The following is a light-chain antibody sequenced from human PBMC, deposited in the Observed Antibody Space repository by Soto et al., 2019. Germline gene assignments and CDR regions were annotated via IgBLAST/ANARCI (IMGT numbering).Light chain of an antibody. J-gene: IGKJ2*01. CDR2: PAS. CDR3: QQSYSTPRT. V-gene: IGKV1-39*01. CDR1: QYISSY. Sequence: DIPMTQSPSSLSASVGDRVTITCRASQYISSYLNWYQQKPGKAPKFLISPASSLQSGVPSRFSGSGSGTDFTLTISSLQPEDFATYYCQQSYSTPRTFGQGTKLEIK.